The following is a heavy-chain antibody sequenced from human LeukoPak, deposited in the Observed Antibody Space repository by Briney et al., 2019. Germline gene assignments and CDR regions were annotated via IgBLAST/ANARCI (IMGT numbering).Heavy chain of an antibody. Sequence: PGGSLRPSCAASGFTFSSYSMNWVRQAPGKGLEWLSYISTSSTTIYYADSVKGRFTISRDNAKNSLYLQMNSLRAEDTAVYYCAKGQDYYDSSGPDAFDIWGQGTMVTVSS. J-gene: IGHJ3*02. CDR3: AKGQDYYDSSGPDAFDI. V-gene: IGHV3-48*01. CDR2: ISTSSTTI. D-gene: IGHD3-22*01. CDR1: GFTFSSYS.